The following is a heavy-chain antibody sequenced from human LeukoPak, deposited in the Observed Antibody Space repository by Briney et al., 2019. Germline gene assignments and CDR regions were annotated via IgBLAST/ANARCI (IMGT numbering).Heavy chain of an antibody. CDR1: GYTFTGYY. D-gene: IGHD6-19*01. CDR2: ISAYNGNT. J-gene: IGHJ4*02. V-gene: IGHV1-18*04. Sequence: ASVKVSCKASGYTFTGYYMHWVRQAPGQGLEWMGWISAYNGNTNYAQKLQGRVTMTTDTSTSTAYMELRSLRSDDTAVYYCARDVAVAGRHQFDYWGQGTLVTVSS. CDR3: ARDVAVAGRHQFDY.